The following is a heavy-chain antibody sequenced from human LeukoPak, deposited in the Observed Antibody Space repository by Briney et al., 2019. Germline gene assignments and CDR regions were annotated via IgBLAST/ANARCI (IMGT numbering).Heavy chain of an antibody. CDR2: INPNSGGT. D-gene: IGHD5-12*01. CDR1: GYTFTGYY. J-gene: IGHJ4*02. V-gene: IGHV1-2*02. CDR3: ATPERGYSGYDFGS. Sequence: ASVKVSCKASGYTFTGYYMHWVRQAPGQGLEWMGWINPNSGGTNYAQKFQCRVTMTRDTSISTAYMELSRLRSDDTAVYYCATPERGYSGYDFGSWGQGTLVTVSS.